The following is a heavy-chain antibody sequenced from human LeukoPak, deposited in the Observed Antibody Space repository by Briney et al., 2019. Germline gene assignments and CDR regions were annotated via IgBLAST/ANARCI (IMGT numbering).Heavy chain of an antibody. J-gene: IGHJ4*02. D-gene: IGHD3-22*01. V-gene: IGHV4-34*01. Sequence: PSETLSLTCAVYGGSFSGYYWSWIRQPPGKGLEWIGEINHSGSTNYNPSLKSRVTISVDTSKNQFSLKLSSVTAADTAVYYCARGDGGHYYDSSGYSPYFDYWGQGTLVTVSS. CDR3: ARGDGGHYYDSSGYSPYFDY. CDR2: INHSGST. CDR1: GGSFSGYY.